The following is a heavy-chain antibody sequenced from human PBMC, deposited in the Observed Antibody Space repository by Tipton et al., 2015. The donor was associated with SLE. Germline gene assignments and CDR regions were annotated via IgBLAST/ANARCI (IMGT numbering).Heavy chain of an antibody. V-gene: IGHV4-59*12. CDR3: AREPRSGYHDY. Sequence: TLSLTCPVSGDSISSYYWSWIRQPPGKGLEWIGYIYYSGSTNYNPSLKSRVTISVDTSKNQFSLKLSSVTAADTAVYYCAREPRSGYHDYWGQGTLVIVSS. CDR2: IYYSGST. CDR1: GDSISSYY. J-gene: IGHJ4*02. D-gene: IGHD3-3*01.